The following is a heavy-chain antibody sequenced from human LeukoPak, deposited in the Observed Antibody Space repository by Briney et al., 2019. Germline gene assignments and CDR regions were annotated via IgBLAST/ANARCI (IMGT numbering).Heavy chain of an antibody. Sequence: ASVKVSCKTSGYTFTSYFMHWVRQAPGQGPEWMAIINPSTGSANYAQEFRGRFTMTRDTSTRTFFMELSSLRSEDTAVYYCATHDEVVVTYYYYGMDVWGQGTTVTVSS. J-gene: IGHJ6*02. D-gene: IGHD3-22*01. CDR3: ATHDEVVVTYYYYGMDV. CDR2: INPSTGSA. V-gene: IGHV1-46*01. CDR1: GYTFTSYF.